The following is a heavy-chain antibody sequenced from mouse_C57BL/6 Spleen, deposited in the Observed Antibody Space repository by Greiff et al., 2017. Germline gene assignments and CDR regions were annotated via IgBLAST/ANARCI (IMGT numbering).Heavy chain of an antibody. D-gene: IGHD1-1*01. J-gene: IGHJ3*01. CDR2: LNDGGSYT. CDR3: ARGGYGSQTWFAY. V-gene: IGHV5-4*03. CDR1: GFTFSSYA. Sequence: EVKLVESGGGLVKPGGSLKLSCAASGFTFSSYAISWVHQTPEKRLEWVATLNDGGSYTYYPDNVKGRFTIARDNAKNNLYLQMRHLKAEDTALYDCARGGYGSQTWFAYWGQGTMVTVSA.